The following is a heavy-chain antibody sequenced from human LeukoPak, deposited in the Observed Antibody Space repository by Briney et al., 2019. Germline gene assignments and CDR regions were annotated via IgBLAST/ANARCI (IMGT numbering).Heavy chain of an antibody. CDR1: GGSFSGYY. V-gene: IGHV4-34*01. D-gene: IGHD5-12*01. CDR3: ARHRQDIGLDY. CDR2: INHSGST. J-gene: IGHJ4*02. Sequence: SETLSLTCAVYGGSFSGYYWSWIRQPPGKGREWIGEINHSGSTNYNPSLKSRVTISVDTSKNQFSLKLSSVTAADTAVYYCARHRQDIGLDYWGQGALVTVSP.